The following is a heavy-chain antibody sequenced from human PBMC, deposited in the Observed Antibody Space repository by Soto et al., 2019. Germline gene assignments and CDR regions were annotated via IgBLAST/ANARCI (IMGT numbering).Heavy chain of an antibody. D-gene: IGHD2-15*01. CDR1: GYTFTSYD. CDR2: MNPNSGNT. V-gene: IGHV1-8*01. CDR3: ARSYCSGGSCYPLDYYYGMDV. J-gene: IGHJ6*02. Sequence: QVQLVQSGAEVKKPGASVKVSCKASGYTFTSYDINWVRQATGQGLEWMGWMNPNSGNTGYAQKFQGRVTMPRNTSISTAYMELSSLRSEDTAVYYCARSYCSGGSCYPLDYYYGMDVWGQGTTVTVSS.